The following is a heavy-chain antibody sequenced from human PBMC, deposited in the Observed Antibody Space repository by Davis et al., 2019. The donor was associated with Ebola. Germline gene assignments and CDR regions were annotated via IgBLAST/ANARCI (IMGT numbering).Heavy chain of an antibody. CDR2: IRSKANSYAT. V-gene: IGHV3-73*01. D-gene: IGHD6-19*01. CDR1: GFTFSGSA. Sequence: GESLKISCAASGFTFSGSAMHWVRPPSGNGLEWVGRIRSKANSYATAYAASVKGRFTISRDDSKNTAYLQINSLKTEDTSVYYCTNSSPDYWGQGTLVTVSS. J-gene: IGHJ4*02. CDR3: TNSSPDY.